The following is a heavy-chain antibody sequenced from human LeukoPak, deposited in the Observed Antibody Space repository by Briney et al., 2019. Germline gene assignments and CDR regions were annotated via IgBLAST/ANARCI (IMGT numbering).Heavy chain of an antibody. V-gene: IGHV3-53*01. J-gene: IGHJ5*02. D-gene: IGHD6-13*01. CDR2: IYTGGST. CDR3: AKVGGSSWENNWFDP. CDR1: GFTVSSNY. Sequence: GGSLRLSCAASGFTVSSNYMSWVRQAPGKGLEWVSVIYTGGSTYYADSVKGRFTISRDNSKNTLYLQMNSLRAEDTAVYYCAKVGGSSWENNWFDPWGQGTLVTVSS.